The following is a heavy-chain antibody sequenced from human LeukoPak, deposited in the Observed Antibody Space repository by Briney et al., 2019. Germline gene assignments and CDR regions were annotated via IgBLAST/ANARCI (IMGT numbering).Heavy chain of an antibody. CDR2: IYPGDSDT. CDR1: GYSFTSYR. V-gene: IGHV5-51*01. D-gene: IGHD3-10*01. J-gene: IGHJ6*03. CDR3: ARHESGSGYYYYYMDV. Sequence: PGESLKISCKGSGYSFTSYRIGWVRQMPGKGLEWMGIIYPGDSDTRYSPSFQGQVTISADKSISTAYLQWSSLKASDTAMYYCARHESGSGYYYYYMDVWGKGTTVTVSS.